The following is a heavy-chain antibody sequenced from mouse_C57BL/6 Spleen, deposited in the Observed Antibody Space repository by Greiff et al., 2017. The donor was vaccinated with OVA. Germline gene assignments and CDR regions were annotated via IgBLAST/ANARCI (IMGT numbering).Heavy chain of an antibody. CDR1: GYTFTSYW. V-gene: IGHV1-64*01. D-gene: IGHD1-1*01. CDR2: IHPNSGST. Sequence: QVQLQQPGAELVKPGASVKLSCKASGYTFTSYWMHWVKQRPGQGLEWIGMIHPNSGSTNYNEKFKSKATLTVDKSSSTAYMQLSSLTSEDSAVYYCAITTVVAYYFGYWGQGTTLTVSS. CDR3: AITTVVAYYFGY. J-gene: IGHJ2*01.